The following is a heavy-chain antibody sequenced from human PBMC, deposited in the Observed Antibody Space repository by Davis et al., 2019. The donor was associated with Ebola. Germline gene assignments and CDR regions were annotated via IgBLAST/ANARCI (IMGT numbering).Heavy chain of an antibody. J-gene: IGHJ4*02. CDR1: GFTFSSHG. V-gene: IGHV3-30*18. Sequence: GESLKISCAASGFTFSSHGMHWVRQAPGKGLEWVAAISLDGNTEYYADSVKGRFTISRDNSKNTLYLQMNSLRAEDTAVYYCAKGDRMDYWGQGTLVTVSS. CDR2: ISLDGNTE. CDR3: AKGDRMDY.